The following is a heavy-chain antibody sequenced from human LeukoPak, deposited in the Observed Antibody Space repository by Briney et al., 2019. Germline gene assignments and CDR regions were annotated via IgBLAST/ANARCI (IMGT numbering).Heavy chain of an antibody. CDR2: IIPVLGIV. CDR1: GGTFSSYA. Sequence: SVKVSCKASGGTFSSYAISWVRQAPGQGLEWMGRIIPVLGIVNYAQKFQGRVTITTDESTSTAYMELSSLRSEDTAVYYCARDLAHESIAAAGTAGYWGQGTLVTVSS. CDR3: ARDLAHESIAAAGTAGY. D-gene: IGHD6-13*01. J-gene: IGHJ4*02. V-gene: IGHV1-69*04.